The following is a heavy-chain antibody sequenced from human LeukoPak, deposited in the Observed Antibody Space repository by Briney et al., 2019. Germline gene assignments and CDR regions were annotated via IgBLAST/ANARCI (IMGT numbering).Heavy chain of an antibody. CDR1: GFTFSSYW. CDR2: ISSDGSNT. J-gene: IGHJ4*02. Sequence: GGSLRLFCAAWGFTFSSYWMHGVRQAPGKGRVWVSHISSDGSNTRRADSVKGQFPISRDNAKNQLYLQMNSLTPQDTAVYSCARIPGYCSGGSCFSYYFDCWGQGTLVPVSS. CDR3: ARIPGYCSGGSCFSYYFDC. V-gene: IGHV3-74*01. D-gene: IGHD2-15*01.